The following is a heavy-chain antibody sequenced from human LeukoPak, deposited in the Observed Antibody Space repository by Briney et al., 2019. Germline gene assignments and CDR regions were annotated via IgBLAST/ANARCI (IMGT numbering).Heavy chain of an antibody. CDR2: INPNSGGT. CDR1: GYTFICYY. V-gene: IGHV1-2*02. D-gene: IGHD2-2*01. Sequence: ASVKVSCKASGYTFICYYIHWVRQAPGQGLEWMGWINPNSGGTNYAQKFQGRVTMTRDTSISTVYMELSRLISDDTAVYHCARAHCSSTNCYQFDYWGQGTLVTVSS. J-gene: IGHJ4*02. CDR3: ARAHCSSTNCYQFDY.